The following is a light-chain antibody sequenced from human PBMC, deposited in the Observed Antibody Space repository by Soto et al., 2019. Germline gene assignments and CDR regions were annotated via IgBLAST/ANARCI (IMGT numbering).Light chain of an antibody. Sequence: QSVLTQPASVSGSPGQSITISCTGSSSDIGTYNYLSWYQQHPGKAPKLMIYGVSDRPSGISNRFSGSKSGNTASLTISGLQAEDEADYYCSSYTSSGTHWVFGGGTKVTVL. CDR1: SSDIGTYNY. CDR3: SSYTSSGTHWV. J-gene: IGLJ3*02. CDR2: GVS. V-gene: IGLV2-14*01.